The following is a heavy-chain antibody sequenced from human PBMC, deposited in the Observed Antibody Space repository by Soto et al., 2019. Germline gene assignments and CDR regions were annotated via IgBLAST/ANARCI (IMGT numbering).Heavy chain of an antibody. CDR1: GFTFSSYS. CDR3: VRDAGSLGY. CDR2: ITSGSSTI. V-gene: IGHV3-48*01. D-gene: IGHD3-10*01. J-gene: IGHJ4*02. Sequence: PGGSLRLSCVVSGFTFSSYSMDWVRQAPGKGLEWVSYITSGSSTIHYADSVKGRFTISRDNAKNSVFLQMNSLRVEDTAVYYCVRDAGSLGYWGQGTLVTAPQ.